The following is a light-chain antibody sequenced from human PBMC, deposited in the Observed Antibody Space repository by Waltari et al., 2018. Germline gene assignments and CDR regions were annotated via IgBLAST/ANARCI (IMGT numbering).Light chain of an antibody. V-gene: IGLV3-19*01. J-gene: IGLJ2*01. Sequence: SSELTQDPAVSVALGQTVRITCQGDSLRSYDASWYQQKPGQAPILVIYGKDNRPSGIPCRFSGSTSGNTASLTITGSQAEDEADYYCHSRVVSNVRGAFGGGTKLTVL. CDR2: GKD. CDR3: HSRVVSNVRGA. CDR1: SLRSYD.